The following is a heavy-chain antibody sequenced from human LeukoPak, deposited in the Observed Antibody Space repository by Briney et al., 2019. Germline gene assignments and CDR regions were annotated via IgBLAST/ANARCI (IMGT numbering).Heavy chain of an antibody. D-gene: IGHD6-13*01. Sequence: PGRSLRLSCAASGFTFSSYWMHWVRQAPGKGLVWVSRINSDGSSTSYADSVKGRFTISRDNAKNTLYLQMNSLRAEDTAVYYCARGYGSWFVFDYWGQGTLVTVSS. J-gene: IGHJ4*02. CDR2: INSDGSST. CDR3: ARGYGSWFVFDY. CDR1: GFTFSSYW. V-gene: IGHV3-74*01.